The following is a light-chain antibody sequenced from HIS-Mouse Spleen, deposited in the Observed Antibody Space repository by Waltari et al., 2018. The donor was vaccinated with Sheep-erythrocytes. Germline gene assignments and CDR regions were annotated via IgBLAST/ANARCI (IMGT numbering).Light chain of an antibody. CDR3: RARDNGTVV. CDR1: KLGDTY. J-gene: IGLJ2*01. CDR2: QDR. V-gene: IGLV3-1*01. Sequence: SYELTHPPSVPVPPRQTASTTCSGVKLGDTYACWYQQKPGQSPLLVIYQDRRQPSEIPIRFAGCMSRSTPTLTSGSGPATDVAVYISRARDNGTVVFGGGTKLSVL.